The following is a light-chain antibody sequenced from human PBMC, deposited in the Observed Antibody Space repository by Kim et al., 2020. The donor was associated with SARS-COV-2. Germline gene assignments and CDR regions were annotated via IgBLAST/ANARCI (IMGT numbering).Light chain of an antibody. Sequence: EIVMTQSPATLSVSPGERATLSCRASQTVSSNLAWYQQKRGQAPRLLMYGASTRATGIPARFSGSGSGTEFTLTISSLQSEDFAVYYCQQYNDWPPMYTFGQGTKLEI. J-gene: IGKJ2*01. CDR1: QTVSSN. CDR2: GAS. CDR3: QQYNDWPPMYT. V-gene: IGKV3-15*01.